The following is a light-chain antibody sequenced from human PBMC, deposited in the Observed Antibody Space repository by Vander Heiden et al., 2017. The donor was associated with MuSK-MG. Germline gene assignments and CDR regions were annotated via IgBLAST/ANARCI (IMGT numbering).Light chain of an antibody. CDR1: SSNIGSNS. Sequence: QSVLTQPPSASGTPGQGVTISCSGGSSNIGSNSVHWYHHLPGSAPTLLIDRDKHRTSEVPARFSASKSGTSASLAISGLQSDDEGDYFCAAGDDSLSGVFFGGGTRRTV. CDR2: RDK. J-gene: IGLJ2*01. V-gene: IGLV1-44*01. CDR3: AAGDDSLSGVF.